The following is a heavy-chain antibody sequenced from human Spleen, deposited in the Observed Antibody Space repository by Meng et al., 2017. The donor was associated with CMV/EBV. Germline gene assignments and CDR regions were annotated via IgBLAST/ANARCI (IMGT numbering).Heavy chain of an antibody. Sequence: FSGFSLGTSGVGVGWIRQPPGKALEWLALIYWNDDKRYSPSLKSRLTITKDTSKNQVVLTMTNMDPVDTATYYCAQLAPQVSGYSFDYWGQGTLVTVSS. CDR3: AQLAPQVSGYSFDY. D-gene: IGHD5-12*01. CDR1: GFSLGTSGVG. V-gene: IGHV2-5*01. J-gene: IGHJ4*02. CDR2: IYWNDDK.